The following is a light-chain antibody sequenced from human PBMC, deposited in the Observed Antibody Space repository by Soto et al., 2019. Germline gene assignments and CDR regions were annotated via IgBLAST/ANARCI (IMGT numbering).Light chain of an antibody. CDR3: QQYNNWPDT. Sequence: EVVMTQSPGTLSVSPGERATLSCRASQSVSSNLAWYQQKPGQAPRLLMYGASTRAPGVPARFSGSGSGTEFTLTISSLQSEDCTVYYCQQYNNWPDTFGQGTKLEIK. J-gene: IGKJ2*01. V-gene: IGKV3-15*01. CDR1: QSVSSN. CDR2: GAS.